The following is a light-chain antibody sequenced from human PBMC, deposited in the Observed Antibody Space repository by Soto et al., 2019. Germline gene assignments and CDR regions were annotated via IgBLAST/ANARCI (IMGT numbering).Light chain of an antibody. V-gene: IGKV1-5*01. J-gene: IGKJ3*01. Sequence: DIQMTQSPSTLSASVGDRVTVTCRASQGISSWLAWYQQKPGKAPKLLIYDASSLESGVPSRFSGSGSGTEFTLTISSLQPGDFATYYCQQYHSYSPFTFGPGTKVDIK. CDR1: QGISSW. CDR2: DAS. CDR3: QQYHSYSPFT.